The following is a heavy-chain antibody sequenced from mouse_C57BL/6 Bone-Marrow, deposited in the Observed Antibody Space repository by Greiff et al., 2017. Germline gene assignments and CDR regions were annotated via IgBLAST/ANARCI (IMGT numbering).Heavy chain of an antibody. CDR2: ISSGGSYT. J-gene: IGHJ3*01. V-gene: IGHV5-6*01. CDR3: ARVFAY. Sequence: EVQRVESGGDLVKPGGSLKLSCAASGFTFSSYGMSWVRQTPDKRLEWLATISSGGSYTYYPDSVKGRFTNSRNNAKNTLYMHMSSLKSEDTAMDYCARVFAYWGRGTLVTVSA. CDR1: GFTFSSYG.